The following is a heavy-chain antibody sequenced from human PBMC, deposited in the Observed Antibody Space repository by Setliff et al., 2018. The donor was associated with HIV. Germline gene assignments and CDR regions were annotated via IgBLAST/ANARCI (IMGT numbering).Heavy chain of an antibody. V-gene: IGHV3-66*01. D-gene: IGHD3-9*01. CDR3: AKSPPDYDILTGWPEYFDY. Sequence: GSLRLSCAASGFTVSSNYMTWVRQAPGKGLEWVSVIYSGGSTYYADSVKGRFTISRDNSKNTLYLQMSSLRAEDTAVYYCAKSPPDYDILTGWPEYFDYWGQGTLVTVSS. J-gene: IGHJ4*02. CDR2: IYSGGST. CDR1: GFTVSSNY.